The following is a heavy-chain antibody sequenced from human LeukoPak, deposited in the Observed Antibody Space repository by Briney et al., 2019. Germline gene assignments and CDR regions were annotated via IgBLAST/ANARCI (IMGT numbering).Heavy chain of an antibody. CDR1: GGSFSGYY. D-gene: IGHD3-16*01. Sequence: ETLSLTCAVYGGSFSGYYWSWVRQAPGKGLEWVSAISGSGGSTYYADSVKGRSTISRDNSKNTLYLQMNSLRAEDTAVYYCAKARLRDGDYYFDYWGQGTLVTVSS. J-gene: IGHJ4*02. CDR2: ISGSGGST. V-gene: IGHV3-23*01. CDR3: AKARLRDGDYYFDY.